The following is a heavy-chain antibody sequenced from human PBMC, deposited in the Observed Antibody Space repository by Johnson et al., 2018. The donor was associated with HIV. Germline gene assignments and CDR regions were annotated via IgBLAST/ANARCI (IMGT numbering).Heavy chain of an antibody. CDR2: ISGSGGST. V-gene: IGHV3-23*04. D-gene: IGHD3-10*01. J-gene: IGHJ3*02. CDR3: AKPVWFGERSAFDI. CDR1: GFTFSDYY. Sequence: VQLVESGGGLVKPGGSLRLSCAASGFTFSDYYMSWIRQAPGKGLEWVSAISGSGGSTYYADSVKGRFTISRDNSKNTLYLQMNSLRAEDTAVYYCAKPVWFGERSAFDIWGQGTMVTVSS.